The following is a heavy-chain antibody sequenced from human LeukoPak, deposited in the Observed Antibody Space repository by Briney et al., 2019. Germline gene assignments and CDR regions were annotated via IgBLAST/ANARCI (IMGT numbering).Heavy chain of an antibody. CDR2: IIPIFGTA. Sequence: SVKVSCKASGGTFSSYAISWVRQAPGQGLEWMGGIIPIFGTANYAQKFQGRVTITTDESTSTAYMELSSLRSEDTAVYYCARGGLTTIYMDVWGKGTTVTVSS. CDR3: ARGGLTTIYMDV. D-gene: IGHD3-22*01. J-gene: IGHJ6*03. CDR1: GGTFSSYA. V-gene: IGHV1-69*05.